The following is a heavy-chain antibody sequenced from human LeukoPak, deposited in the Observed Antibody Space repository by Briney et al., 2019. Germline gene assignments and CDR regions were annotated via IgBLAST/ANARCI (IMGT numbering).Heavy chain of an antibody. CDR1: GFTFRNYG. Sequence: GGSLRLSCVASGFTFRNYGMSWVRQAPGKGLEWVSVISGGGGRTYYGDSVKGRFTISRDNSKNTVYLQMNSLRAEDTAVYYCAKDVRDIVVLIDTYMYWGQGTLVTVSS. CDR3: AKDVRDIVVLIDTYMY. J-gene: IGHJ4*02. CDR2: ISGGGGRT. D-gene: IGHD2-21*01. V-gene: IGHV3-23*01.